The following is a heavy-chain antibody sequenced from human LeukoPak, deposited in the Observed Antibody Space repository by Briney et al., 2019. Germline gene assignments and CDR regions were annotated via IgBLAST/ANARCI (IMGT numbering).Heavy chain of an antibody. CDR1: GFTFSSYA. CDR3: AKDPSMRWLQFSYFDY. D-gene: IGHD5-24*01. CDR2: ISGSGGST. V-gene: IGHV3-23*01. J-gene: IGHJ4*02. Sequence: GGSLRLSCAASGFTFSSYAMSWVRQAPGKGLEWVSAISGSGGSTYYADSVKGRFTISRDNSKNTLYLQMNSLRAEDTAVYYCAKDPSMRWLQFSYFDYWGQGTLVTVSS.